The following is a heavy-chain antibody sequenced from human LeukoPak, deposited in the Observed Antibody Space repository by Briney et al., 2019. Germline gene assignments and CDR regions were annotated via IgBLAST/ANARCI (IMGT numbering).Heavy chain of an antibody. CDR3: ATGGDSRSGDAFDI. Sequence: ASVKVSCKASGGTFSSYAISWVRQAPGQGLEWMGRIIPILGIANYAQKFQGRVTITADKSTSTAYMELSSLRSEDTAVYYRATGGDSRSGDAFDIWGQGTMVTVSS. CDR2: IIPILGIA. CDR1: GGTFSSYA. V-gene: IGHV1-69*04. J-gene: IGHJ3*02. D-gene: IGHD2-21*01.